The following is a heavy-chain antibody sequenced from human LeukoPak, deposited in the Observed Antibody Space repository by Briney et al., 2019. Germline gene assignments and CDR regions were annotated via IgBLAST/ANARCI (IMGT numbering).Heavy chain of an antibody. V-gene: IGHV3-23*01. CDR3: AASDFDRDY. CDR2: ISSSGSGGNT. D-gene: IGHD3-9*01. CDR1: GVTLSNYA. J-gene: IGHJ4*02. Sequence: GGSLRLSCVASGVTLSNYAMSWARQAPGKGLEWVSGISSSGSGGNTYYADSVKGRFTISRDNSKNTLYLQMNSLRAEDTAVYYCAASDFDRDYWGQGTLVTVSS.